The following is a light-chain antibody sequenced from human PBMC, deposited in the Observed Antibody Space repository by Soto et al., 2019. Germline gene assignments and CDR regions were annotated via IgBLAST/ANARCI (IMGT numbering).Light chain of an antibody. CDR2: EVT. V-gene: IGLV2-8*01. J-gene: IGLJ3*02. CDR3: SSFASSNTWV. CDR1: SSDVGAYNY. Sequence: QSALTQPTSSSGSPGQSGTISCTGTSSDVGAYNYVSWYQQHAGKAPKLVIYEVTKRPSGVPDRLSGSKSANTASLTVSGLQAEYEADYYCSSFASSNTWVFGGGTKLPVL.